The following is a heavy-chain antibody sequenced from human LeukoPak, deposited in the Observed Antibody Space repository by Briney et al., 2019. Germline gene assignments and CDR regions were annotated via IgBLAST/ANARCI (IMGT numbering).Heavy chain of an antibody. CDR2: INPNSSGT. D-gene: IGHD3-22*01. Sequence: ASVKVSCKASGYTFTGYYMHWVRQAPGQGLEWMGWINPNSSGTNYAQKFQGRVTMTRDTSISTAYMELSRLRSDDTAVYYCARGTYCYDSSGCYSYFDYWGQGTLVTVSS. V-gene: IGHV1-2*02. J-gene: IGHJ4*02. CDR3: ARGTYCYDSSGCYSYFDY. CDR1: GYTFTGYY.